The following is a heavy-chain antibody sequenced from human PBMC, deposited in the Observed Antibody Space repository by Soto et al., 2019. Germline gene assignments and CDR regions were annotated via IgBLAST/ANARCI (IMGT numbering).Heavy chain of an antibody. CDR3: ARVGTGSSTPLDI. CDR1: GFMFTKST. V-gene: IGHV3-21*01. CDR2: ITSASDYI. J-gene: IGHJ3*02. D-gene: IGHD3-9*01. Sequence: EVDLVESGGGLVKPGGSLRLSCVASGFMFTKSTMNWVRQAPGKGLEWVSSITSASDYILYADSVKGGFTISRDNANNSLYLQMNSLRADDTAVYYCARVGTGSSTPLDIWGQGTMVTVSS.